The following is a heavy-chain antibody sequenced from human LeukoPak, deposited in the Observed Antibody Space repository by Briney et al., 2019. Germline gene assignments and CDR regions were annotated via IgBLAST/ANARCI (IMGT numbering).Heavy chain of an antibody. CDR3: ARGRGRIVLTPGYYFDY. CDR2: INHSGST. CDR1: GGSFSGYY. V-gene: IGHV4-34*01. D-gene: IGHD2-8*02. J-gene: IGHJ4*02. Sequence: TSETLSLTCAVYGGSFSGYYWSWIRQPPGKGLEWIGGINHSGSTNYNPSLKSRVTISVDTSKNQFSLKLSSVTAADTAVYYCARGRGRIVLTPGYYFDYWGQGTLVTVSS.